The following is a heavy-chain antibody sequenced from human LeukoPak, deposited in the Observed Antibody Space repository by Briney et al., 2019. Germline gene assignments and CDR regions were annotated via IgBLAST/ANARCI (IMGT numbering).Heavy chain of an antibody. Sequence: KPSETLSLTCAVYGGSFSGYYWSWIRQPPGKGLEWIGEINHSGGTNYNPSLKSRVTISVDTSKNQFSLKLSSVTAADTAVYYCARTYDSSGYYRWGVDYWGQGTLVTVSS. CDR2: INHSGGT. V-gene: IGHV4-34*01. CDR1: GGSFSGYY. CDR3: ARTYDSSGYYRWGVDY. D-gene: IGHD3-22*01. J-gene: IGHJ4*02.